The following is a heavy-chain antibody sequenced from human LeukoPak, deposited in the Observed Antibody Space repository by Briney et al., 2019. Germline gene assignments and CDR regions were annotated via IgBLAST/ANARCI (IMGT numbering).Heavy chain of an antibody. CDR2: INPNSGAT. D-gene: IGHD4-23*01. CDR3: ARDLSDYGGNRIPNYFDY. J-gene: IGHJ4*02. V-gene: IGHV1-2*02. CDR1: GYTFTGYS. Sequence: ASVNVSCKPSGYTFTGYSMHCVRQAPGQGLEWMGWINPNSGATNYAQKFQGRVTMPRDTSISTASMELSRLRSDATAVYYCARDLSDYGGNRIPNYFDYWSQGTLVTV.